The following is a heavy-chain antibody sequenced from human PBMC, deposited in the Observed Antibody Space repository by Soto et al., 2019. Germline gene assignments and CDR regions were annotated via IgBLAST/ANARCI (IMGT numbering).Heavy chain of an antibody. V-gene: IGHV4-34*01. CDR3: ASRNVDTAMVKLDY. J-gene: IGHJ4*02. CDR1: GGSFSGYY. Sequence: SETLSLTCAVYGGSFSGYYWSWIRQPPGKGLEWIGEINHSGSTNYNPSLKSRVTISVDTSKNQFSLKLSSVTAADTAVYYCASRNVDTAMVKLDYWGQGTLVTVSS. CDR2: INHSGST. D-gene: IGHD5-18*01.